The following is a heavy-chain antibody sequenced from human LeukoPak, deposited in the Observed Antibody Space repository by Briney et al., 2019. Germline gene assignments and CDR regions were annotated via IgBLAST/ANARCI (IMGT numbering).Heavy chain of an antibody. D-gene: IGHD2-15*01. J-gene: IGHJ5*02. CDR2: IKEDGSEK. V-gene: IGHV3-7*01. CDR1: GFAFSSNW. CDR3: ASYRIGYCSGDTCYADWFDP. Sequence: PGGSLRLSCAASGFAFSSNWMSWVRQAPGKGLEWVANIKEDGSEKYYVDSVKGRFTISRDNAKNSPYLQMNNLRAEDTAVYYCASYRIGYCSGDTCYADWFDPWGQGTLVTVSS.